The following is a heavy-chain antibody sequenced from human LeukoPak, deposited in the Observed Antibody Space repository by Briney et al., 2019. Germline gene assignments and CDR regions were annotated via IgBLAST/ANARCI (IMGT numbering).Heavy chain of an antibody. CDR2: IYYNGST. V-gene: IGHV4-38-2*02. J-gene: IGHJ4*02. D-gene: IGHD3-22*01. CDR1: GYSISSGYY. CDR3: ARHRVDYYDGSGYLIDY. Sequence: PSETLSLTCTVSGYSISSGYYWGWIRQPPGKGLEWIGSIYYNGSTYYTPALKSRVTISVDTSKNQFALKVSSVTAAYTAVYYCARHRVDYYDGSGYLIDYWGQGTLVTVSS.